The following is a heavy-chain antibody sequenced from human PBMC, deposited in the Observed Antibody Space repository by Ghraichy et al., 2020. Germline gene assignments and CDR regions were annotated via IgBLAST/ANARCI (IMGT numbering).Heavy chain of an antibody. D-gene: IGHD3-10*01. CDR2: INSDGSST. Sequence: GGSLRLSCAASGFTFSSYWMHWVRQAPGKGLVWVSRINSDGSSTSYADSVKGRFTISRDNAKNTLYLQMNSLRAEDTAVYYCARGNVLLWFGETMPWFDPWGQGTLVTVSS. V-gene: IGHV3-74*01. CDR3: ARGNVLLWFGETMPWFDP. CDR1: GFTFSSYW. J-gene: IGHJ5*02.